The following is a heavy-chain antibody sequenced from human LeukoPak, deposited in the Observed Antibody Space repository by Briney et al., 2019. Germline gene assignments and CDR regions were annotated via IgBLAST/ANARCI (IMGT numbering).Heavy chain of an antibody. J-gene: IGHJ4*02. Sequence: SETLSLTCAVYGGSFSGYYWSWIRQPPGKGLEWIGEINHSGGTNYNPFLKSRVTISVDTSKNQFSLKLSSVTAADTAVYCCASTSSHNNWGQGTLVTVSS. CDR3: ASTSSHNN. D-gene: IGHD1-1*01. CDR1: GGSFSGYY. CDR2: INHSGGT. V-gene: IGHV4-34*01.